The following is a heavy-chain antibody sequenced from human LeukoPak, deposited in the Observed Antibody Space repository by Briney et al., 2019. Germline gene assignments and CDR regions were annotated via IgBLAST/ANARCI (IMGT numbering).Heavy chain of an antibody. CDR3: ARDIYGYFDL. V-gene: IGHV3-74*01. D-gene: IGHD3-16*01. CDR1: GFTFSNYW. J-gene: IGHJ2*01. Sequence: PGGSLRLSCEASGFTFSNYWMHWVRQGPGQGLVWVARIGSDGGSISYADSVKGRFTISRDNAKNTLYLQMNSLRAEDTAVYYCARDIYGYFDLWGRGTLVTVSS. CDR2: IGSDGGSI.